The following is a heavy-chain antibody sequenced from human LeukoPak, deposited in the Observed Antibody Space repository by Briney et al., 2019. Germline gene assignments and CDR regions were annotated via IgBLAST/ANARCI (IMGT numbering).Heavy chain of an antibody. Sequence: GGSLRLSCAASGFTFSSYTMHWVRQAPGKGLEYVSAISSNGGSTYYANSVKGRFTISRDNSKNTLYLQMGSLRAEDMAVYYCARVPTWTQYGMDVWGQGTTVTVSS. J-gene: IGHJ6*02. CDR2: ISSNGGST. CDR3: ARVPTWTQYGMDV. CDR1: GFTFSSYT. V-gene: IGHV3-64*01. D-gene: IGHD5-18*01.